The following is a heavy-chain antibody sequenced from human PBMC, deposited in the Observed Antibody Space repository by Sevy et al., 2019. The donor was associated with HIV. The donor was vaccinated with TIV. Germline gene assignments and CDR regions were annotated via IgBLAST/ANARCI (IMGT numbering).Heavy chain of an antibody. CDR3: ARDLRPHCTNGVCNKGYYYGMDV. V-gene: IGHV1-2*06. CDR1: GYTFTGYY. CDR2: INPNSGGT. J-gene: IGHJ6*02. D-gene: IGHD2-8*01. Sequence: ASVKVSCKASGYTFTGYYMHWVRQAPGQGLEWMGRINPNSGGTNYAQKFQGRVTMTRDTSSSTAYMELSRLRSDDTAVYYCARDLRPHCTNGVCNKGYYYGMDVWGQGTTVTVSS.